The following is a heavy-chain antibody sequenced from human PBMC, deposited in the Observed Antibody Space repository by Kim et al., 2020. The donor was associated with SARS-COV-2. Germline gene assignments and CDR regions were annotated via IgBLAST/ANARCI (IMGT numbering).Heavy chain of an antibody. Sequence: GGSLRLSCAASGFTFSSYAMHWVRQAPGKGLEWVAVISYDGSNKYYADSVKGRFTISRDNSKNTLYLQMNSLRAEDTSVYYCARDGDIVVVPAASSVDY. V-gene: IGHV3-30-3*01. CDR3: ARDGDIVVVPAASSVDY. CDR2: ISYDGSNK. J-gene: IGHJ4*01. CDR1: GFTFSSYA. D-gene: IGHD2-2*01.